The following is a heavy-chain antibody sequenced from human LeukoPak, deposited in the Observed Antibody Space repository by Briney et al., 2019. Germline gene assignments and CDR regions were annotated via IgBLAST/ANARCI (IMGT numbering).Heavy chain of an antibody. V-gene: IGHV3-49*05. CDR3: TRVPYDFWSGCYSCDY. Sequence: KPGRSLRLSCIASGFTFGDYAMSWFRQAPGKGLEWVGFIRSKAYGGTTEYAASVKGRFTISRDDSKSVAYLQMNSLKTEDTAVYYCTRVPYDFWSGCYSCDYWGQGTLVTVSS. J-gene: IGHJ4*02. CDR1: GFTFGDYA. D-gene: IGHD3-3*01. CDR2: IRSKAYGGTT.